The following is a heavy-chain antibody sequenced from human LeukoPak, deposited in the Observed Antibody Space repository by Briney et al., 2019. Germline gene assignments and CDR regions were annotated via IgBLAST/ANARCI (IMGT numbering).Heavy chain of an antibody. Sequence: TLSLTCTVSGGSISSGGYYWSWIRQHPGKGLEWIGDIHYCGSTYYNPSLKSRVTISVDTSKNQFSLKLSTATAADTAVYYCARGYYEFDPWGQGTLVTVSS. D-gene: IGHD3-22*01. J-gene: IGHJ5*02. CDR2: IHYCGST. CDR3: ARGYYEFDP. V-gene: IGHV4-31*03. CDR1: GGSISSGGYY.